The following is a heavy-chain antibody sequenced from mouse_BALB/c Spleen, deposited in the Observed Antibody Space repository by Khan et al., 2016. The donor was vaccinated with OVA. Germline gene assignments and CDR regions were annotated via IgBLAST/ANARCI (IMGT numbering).Heavy chain of an antibody. V-gene: IGHV3-2*02. D-gene: IGHD1-1*01. Sequence: EVELVESGPGLVKPSQSLSLTCTVTGYSITSDYAWNWIRQFPGNKLEWMGFISYSGNTKYNPSLKSRFSITRDTSKNKFFLQLNSVTTEDTATYYCARVYGGDFDYLGQGTSLTVSS. CDR1: GYSITSDYA. J-gene: IGHJ2*02. CDR3: ARVYGGDFDY. CDR2: ISYSGNT.